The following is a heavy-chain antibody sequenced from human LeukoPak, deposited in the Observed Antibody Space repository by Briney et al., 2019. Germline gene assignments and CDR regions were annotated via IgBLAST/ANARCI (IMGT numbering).Heavy chain of an antibody. D-gene: IGHD5-12*01. CDR3: ARWFEGTDIVATIWPNYFDY. J-gene: IGHJ4*02. CDR1: GYTFTSYG. CDR2: ISAYNGNT. Sequence: ASVKVSCKASGYTFTSYGISWVRQAPGQGLEWMGWISAYNGNTNYAQKLQGRVTMTTDTSTSTAYMELRSLRSDDTAVYYCARWFEGTDIVATIWPNYFDYWGQGTLVTVSS. V-gene: IGHV1-18*01.